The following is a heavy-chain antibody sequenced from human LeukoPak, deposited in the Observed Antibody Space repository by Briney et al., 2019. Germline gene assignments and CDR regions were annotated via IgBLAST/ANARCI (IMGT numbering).Heavy chain of an antibody. D-gene: IGHD3-22*01. CDR1: GYSISSGYY. Sequence: SETLSLTCTVSGYSISSGYYWSWIRQPAGKGLEWIGRIYTSGSTNYNPSLKSRVTMSVDTSKNQFSLKLSSVTAADTAVYYCAREEAVVVIPYYYYYMDVWGKGTTVTISS. CDR2: IYTSGST. J-gene: IGHJ6*03. V-gene: IGHV4-4*07. CDR3: AREEAVVVIPYYYYYMDV.